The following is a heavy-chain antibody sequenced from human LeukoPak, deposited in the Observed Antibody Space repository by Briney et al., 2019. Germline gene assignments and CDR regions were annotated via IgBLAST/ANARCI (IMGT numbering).Heavy chain of an antibody. J-gene: IGHJ4*02. D-gene: IGHD6-6*01. CDR3: AKDLSSSSSLDY. V-gene: IGHV3-30*18. CDR1: GFAFSSYG. Sequence: GGSLRLSCAASGFAFSSYGMHWVRQAPGKGLEWVAVISYDGSNKYYADSVKGRFTISRHNSKNTLYLQMNSLRAEDTAVYYCAKDLSSSSSLDYWGQGTLVTVSS. CDR2: ISYDGSNK.